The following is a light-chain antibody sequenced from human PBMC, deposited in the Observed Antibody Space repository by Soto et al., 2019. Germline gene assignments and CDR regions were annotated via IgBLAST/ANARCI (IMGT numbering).Light chain of an antibody. Sequence: EIVLTQSPGTLSLSPGERATLSCRASQSISSSYLAWYQQKPGQAPRLLIYGASSRATGIPDRFSGSGSGTDFXLTISXXEPXDXXXXXXXXXDNSPYTFGQGTKLEIK. V-gene: IGKV3-20*01. CDR3: XXXDNSPYT. J-gene: IGKJ2*01. CDR2: GAS. CDR1: QSISSSY.